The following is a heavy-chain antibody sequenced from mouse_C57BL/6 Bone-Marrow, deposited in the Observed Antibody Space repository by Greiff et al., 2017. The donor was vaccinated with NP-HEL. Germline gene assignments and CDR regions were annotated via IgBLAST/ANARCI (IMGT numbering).Heavy chain of an antibody. V-gene: IGHV3-6*01. Sequence: ESGPGLVKPSQSLSLTCSVTGYSITSGYYWNWIRQFPGNKLEWMGYISYDGSNNYNPSLKNRISITRDTSKNQFFLKLNSVTTEDTATYYCARDRGLPFAYWGQGTLVTVSA. CDR3: ARDRGLPFAY. CDR1: GYSITSGYY. CDR2: ISYDGSN. J-gene: IGHJ3*01. D-gene: IGHD2-2*01.